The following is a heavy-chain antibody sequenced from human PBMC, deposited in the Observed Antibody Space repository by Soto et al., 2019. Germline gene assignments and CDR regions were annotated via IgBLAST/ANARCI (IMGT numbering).Heavy chain of an antibody. V-gene: IGHV4-31*11. Sequence: QVQLQESGPRLVKPSQTLSLSCAVSGGSIISASYSWNWIRQSPGRGLEWIGHIYSSGSTYYNPSLKSRVSISVDPSKTLSSLRRTSVPAAARPVYFWRREDAARFGRWFDPGGQGIRVPVPP. J-gene: IGHJ5*02. D-gene: IGHD6-6*01. CDR1: GGSIISASYS. CDR3: RREDAARFGRWFDP. CDR2: IYSSGST.